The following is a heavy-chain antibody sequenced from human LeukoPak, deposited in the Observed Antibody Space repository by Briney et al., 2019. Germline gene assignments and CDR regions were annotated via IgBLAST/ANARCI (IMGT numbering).Heavy chain of an antibody. V-gene: IGHV3-7*01. CDR1: GFTISTYW. J-gene: IGHJ4*02. D-gene: IGHD6-13*01. Sequence: GGSLRLSCTASGFTISTYWMSWVRQAPGKGLEWVANINQDGSKKYYVDSAKGRFTISRDNVKNSVYLQMNSLRAEDTAVYYCARDRDDSSSWYSYWFDYWGQGTLVTVSS. CDR3: ARDRDDSSSWYSYWFDY. CDR2: INQDGSKK.